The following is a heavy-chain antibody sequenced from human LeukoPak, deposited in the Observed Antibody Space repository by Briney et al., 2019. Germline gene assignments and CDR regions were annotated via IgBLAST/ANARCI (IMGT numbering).Heavy chain of an antibody. D-gene: IGHD3-10*01. CDR1: GGSFSGYY. V-gene: IGHV4-34*01. J-gene: IGHJ3*02. CDR3: ASEGNYYGSGSLDAFDI. CDR2: INHSGST. Sequence: PSETLSLTCAVYGGSFSGYYWSWIRQPPGKGLEWIGEINHSGSTNYNPSLKSRVTIPVDTSKNQFSLKLSSVTAADTAVYYCASEGNYYGSGSLDAFDIWGQGTMVTVSS.